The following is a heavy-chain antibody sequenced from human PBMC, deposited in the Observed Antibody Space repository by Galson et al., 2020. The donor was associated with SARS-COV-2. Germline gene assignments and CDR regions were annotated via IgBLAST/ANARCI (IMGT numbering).Heavy chain of an antibody. D-gene: IGHD3-16*01. J-gene: IGHJ6*02. CDR1: GFTFDDYA. V-gene: IGHV3-9*01. Sequence: SLKISCAASGFTFDDYAMHWVRQAPGKGLEWVSGISWNSGSIGYADSVKGRFTISRDNAKNSLYLQMNSLRAEDTALYYCAKGSSYEQYYGMDVWGQGTTVTVSS. CDR2: ISWNSGSI. CDR3: AKGSSYEQYYGMDV.